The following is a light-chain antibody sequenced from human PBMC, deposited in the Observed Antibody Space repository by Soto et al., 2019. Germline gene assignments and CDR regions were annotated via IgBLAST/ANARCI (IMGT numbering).Light chain of an antibody. CDR2: GAS. J-gene: IGKJ1*01. V-gene: IGKV3-20*01. Sequence: EIVLTQSPGTLSLSPGARATLSCGASQSVTSNYLAWYQQKPGQAPRLLIYGASRRATGVPDRFIGSGSGTDGTITISRLEPEDCEVYYCQHYIPSLTTFGQGTKVDIK. CDR1: QSVTSNY. CDR3: QHYIPSLTT.